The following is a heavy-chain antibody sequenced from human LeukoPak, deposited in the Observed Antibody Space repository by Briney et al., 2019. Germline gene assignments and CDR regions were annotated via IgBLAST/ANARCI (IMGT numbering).Heavy chain of an antibody. J-gene: IGHJ4*02. CDR3: AKGRFWELTGAYYFDY. CDR2: ISGSGGST. V-gene: IGHV3-23*01. D-gene: IGHD1-26*01. CDR1: GFTFSSYA. Sequence: GGSLRLSCAASGFTFSSYAMSWVRQAPGKGLEWVSAISGSGGSTYYADSVKGRFTISRDNSKNTLYLQMNSLRAEDTAVYYCAKGRFWELTGAYYFDYWSQGTLVTVSS.